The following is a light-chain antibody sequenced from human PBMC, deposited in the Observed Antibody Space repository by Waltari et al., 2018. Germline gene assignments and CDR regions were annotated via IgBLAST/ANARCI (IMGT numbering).Light chain of an antibody. CDR3: SSYTYGGPWV. V-gene: IGLV2-23*02. Sequence: SALTQPASVSASPGPSLTISCTGIRRDVWMLELVAWYQQHPGKAPHLFIYEVDKRPSGVSYRFSGSKSGNAASLTISGLQAEDEAHYFCSSYTYGGPWVFGGGTLLTVL. CDR2: EVD. CDR1: RRDVWMLEL. J-gene: IGLJ2*01.